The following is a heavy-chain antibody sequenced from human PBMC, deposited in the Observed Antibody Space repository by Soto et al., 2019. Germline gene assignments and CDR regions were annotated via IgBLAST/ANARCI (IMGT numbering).Heavy chain of an antibody. CDR3: ARDRGGYIAARPLDY. CDR1: GGTFSSYA. D-gene: IGHD6-6*01. J-gene: IGHJ4*02. V-gene: IGHV1-69*13. CDR2: IIPIFGTA. Sequence: SVKVSCKASGGTFSSYAISWVRQAPGQGLEWMGGIIPIFGTANYAQKFQGRVTITADESTSTAYMELSSLRSEDTAVYYCARDRGGYIAARPLDYWGQGTLVTVSS.